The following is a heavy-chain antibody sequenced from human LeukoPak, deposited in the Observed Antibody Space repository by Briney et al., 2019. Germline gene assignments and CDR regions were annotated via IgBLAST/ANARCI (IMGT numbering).Heavy chain of an antibody. CDR3: ARGAGQWLVPSEYFQY. J-gene: IGHJ1*01. CDR1: GFTYSNYA. V-gene: IGHV3-23*01. CDR2: ISSGGHST. Sequence: GGSLRLSCAASGFTYSNYAMTWVRQAPGKGLEWVSSISSGGHSTYYAGSVKGRFTISRDNSKNTLYLQMNSLRAEDTAVYYCARGAGQWLVPSEYFQYWGQGTLVTVSS. D-gene: IGHD6-19*01.